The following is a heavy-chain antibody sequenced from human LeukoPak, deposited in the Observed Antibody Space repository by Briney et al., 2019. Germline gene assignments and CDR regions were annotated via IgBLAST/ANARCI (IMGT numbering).Heavy chain of an antibody. CDR3: ARGSSGSFDY. V-gene: IGHV4-39*01. CDR1: GGSISSSSYY. CDR2: IYYSGST. D-gene: IGHD1-26*01. J-gene: IGHJ4*02. Sequence: SETLSLTCTVSGGSISSSSYYWGWIRQPPGKGLEWIGSIYYSGSTYYNPSLKSRVTISVDTSKNQFSLKLSSVTAADTAVYYCARGSSGSFDYWGQGTLVTVSS.